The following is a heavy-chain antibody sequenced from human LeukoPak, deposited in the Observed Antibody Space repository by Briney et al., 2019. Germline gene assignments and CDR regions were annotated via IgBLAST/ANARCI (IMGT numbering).Heavy chain of an antibody. Sequence: GGSLRLSCAASGFTFSRYSMNWVRQAPGKGLEWVSYISSSGSTIYYADSVKGRFTISRDNAKNTLYLQMNSLRAEDTAVYYCARRPSGYYDSSGDDAFDIWGQGTMVTVSS. CDR1: GFTFSRYS. D-gene: IGHD3-22*01. CDR3: ARRPSGYYDSSGDDAFDI. J-gene: IGHJ3*02. CDR2: ISSSGSTI. V-gene: IGHV3-48*04.